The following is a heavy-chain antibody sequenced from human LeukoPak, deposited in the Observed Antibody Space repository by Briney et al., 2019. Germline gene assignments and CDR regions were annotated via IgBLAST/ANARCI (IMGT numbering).Heavy chain of an antibody. CDR3: AMYYYDSSGPNWFDP. CDR1: GGSFSGYY. V-gene: IGHV4-34*01. J-gene: IGHJ5*02. CDR2: INHSGST. Sequence: SETLSLTCAVYGGSFSGYYWSWIRQPPGKGLEWIGEINHSGSTNYNPSLKSRVTISVDTSKNQFSLKLSSVTAADTAVYYCAMYYYDSSGPNWFDPWGQGTLVTVSS. D-gene: IGHD3-22*01.